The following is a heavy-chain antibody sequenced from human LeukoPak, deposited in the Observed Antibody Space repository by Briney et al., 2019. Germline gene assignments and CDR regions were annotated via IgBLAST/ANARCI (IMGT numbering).Heavy chain of an antibody. Sequence: PSETLSLTCAVYGGSFSGYYWSWVRQAPGKGLEWVSAISGSGGSTYYADSVKGRFTISRDNSKNTLYLQMNSLRAEDTAVYYCAKAFIFDYWGQGTLVTVSS. CDR3: AKAFIFDY. J-gene: IGHJ4*02. CDR2: ISGSGGST. V-gene: IGHV3-23*01. CDR1: GGSFSGYY.